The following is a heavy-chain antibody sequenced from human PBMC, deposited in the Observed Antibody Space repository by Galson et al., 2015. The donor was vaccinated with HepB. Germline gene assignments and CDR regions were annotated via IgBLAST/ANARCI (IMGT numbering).Heavy chain of an antibody. V-gene: IGHV6-1*01. Sequence: CAISGDSVSTNIVAWNWIRQSPSRGLEWLGRTYYRSKWYSDYAVSVESRITINPDTSRNQFSLQLNSVTPEDTGVYYCTRVRHLARGMDVWGQGTLVTVSS. J-gene: IGHJ6*02. CDR2: TYYRSKWYS. CDR3: TRVRHLARGMDV. D-gene: IGHD5-12*01. CDR1: GDSVSTNIVA.